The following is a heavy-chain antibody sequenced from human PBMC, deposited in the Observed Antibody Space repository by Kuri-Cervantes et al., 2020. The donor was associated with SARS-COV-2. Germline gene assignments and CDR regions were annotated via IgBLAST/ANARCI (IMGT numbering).Heavy chain of an antibody. J-gene: IGHJ6*03. CDR2: ISYDGSNK. CDR3: ARDPSYGSDYYYYMDV. D-gene: IGHD6-25*01. V-gene: IGHV3-30-3*01. CDR1: GFTFSSYA. Sequence: GGSLRLSCAASGFTFSSYAMHWVRQAPGKGLEWVAVISYDGSNKYYADSVKGRFTISRDNSKNTLYLQMNSLRAEDTAVYYCARDPSYGSDYYYYMDVWGKGTTVTVSS.